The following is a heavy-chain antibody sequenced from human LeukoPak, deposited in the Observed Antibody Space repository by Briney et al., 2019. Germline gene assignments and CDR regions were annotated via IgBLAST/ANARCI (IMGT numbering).Heavy chain of an antibody. Sequence: SETLSLTCTVSGGSISSYYWSWIRQPPGKGLEWIGYIYYSGSTNYNPSLKSRVTISVDTSKNQFSLKLSSVTAADTAVYYCAREGDGFNPDYFDYWGQGTLVTVSS. D-gene: IGHD5-24*01. CDR1: GGSISSYY. V-gene: IGHV4-59*01. CDR3: AREGDGFNPDYFDY. J-gene: IGHJ4*02. CDR2: IYYSGST.